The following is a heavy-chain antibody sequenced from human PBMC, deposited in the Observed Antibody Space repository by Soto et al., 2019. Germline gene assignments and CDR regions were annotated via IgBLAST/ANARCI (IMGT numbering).Heavy chain of an antibody. J-gene: IGHJ5*02. CDR1: GGSISSSSYY. Sequence: SETLSLTCTVSGGSISSSSYYWGWIRQPPGKGLEWIGSIYYSGSTYYNPTLKSRVTISVDTSKNQFSLKLSSVTAADTAVYYCARHQSGWLRPLRWFDPWGQGTLVTVSS. D-gene: IGHD5-12*01. V-gene: IGHV4-39*01. CDR2: IYYSGST. CDR3: ARHQSGWLRPLRWFDP.